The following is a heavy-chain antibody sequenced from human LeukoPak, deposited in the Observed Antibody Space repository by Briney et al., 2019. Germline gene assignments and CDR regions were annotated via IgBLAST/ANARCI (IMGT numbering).Heavy chain of an antibody. J-gene: IGHJ4*02. V-gene: IGHV4-30-2*01. D-gene: IGHD6-13*01. CDR1: GGSISSGGYY. CDR2: IYHSGST. Sequence: SQTLSLTCTVSGGSISSGGYYWSWIRQPPGKGLEWIGYIYHSGSTYYNPSLKSRVTISVDRSKNQFSLKLSSVTAADTAVYYCARSTIGYSSSWYFDYWGQGTLVTVSS. CDR3: ARSTIGYSSSWYFDY.